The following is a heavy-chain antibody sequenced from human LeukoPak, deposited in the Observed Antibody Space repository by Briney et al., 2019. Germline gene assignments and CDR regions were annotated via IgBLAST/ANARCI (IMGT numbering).Heavy chain of an antibody. D-gene: IGHD6-13*01. CDR3: ARDSRDSSWYYYNIKNWFDP. CDR1: GGSNSSSSYY. V-gene: IGHV4-39*02. CDR2: IYYGGST. Sequence: SETLSLTCTVSGGSNSSSSYYWGWIRQPPGKGLKWIGSIYYGGSTYQNPSLKSRVTMSVDTSKNQFSLKLTSVTAADTAVYYCARDSRDSSWYYYNIKNWFDPWGQGTLVTVSS. J-gene: IGHJ5*02.